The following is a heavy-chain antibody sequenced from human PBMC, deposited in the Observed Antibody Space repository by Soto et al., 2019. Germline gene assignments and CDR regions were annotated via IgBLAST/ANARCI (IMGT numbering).Heavy chain of an antibody. CDR1: GYTFTSYD. J-gene: IGHJ6*02. Sequence: WASVKVSCKASGYTFTSYDINWVRQATGQGLEWMGWMNPNSGNTGYAQKFQGRVTMTRNTSISTAYMELSSLRSEDTAVYYCARVRTGFIVVVTAIPYYYGMDVWGQGTTVTVSS. D-gene: IGHD2-21*02. V-gene: IGHV1-8*01. CDR3: ARVRTGFIVVVTAIPYYYGMDV. CDR2: MNPNSGNT.